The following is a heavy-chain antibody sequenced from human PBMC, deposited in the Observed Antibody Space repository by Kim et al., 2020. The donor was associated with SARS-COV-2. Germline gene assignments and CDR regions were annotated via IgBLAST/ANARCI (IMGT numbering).Heavy chain of an antibody. CDR3: ARVIRIQLWSSKYYFDY. D-gene: IGHD5-18*01. V-gene: IGHV4-34*01. CDR2: INHSGST. CDR1: GGSFSGYY. Sequence: SETLSLTCAVYGGSFSGYYWSWIRQPPGKGLEWIGEINHSGSTNYNPSLKSRVTISVDTSKNQFSLKLSSVTAADTAVYYCARVIRIQLWSSKYYFDYWGQGTLVTVSS. J-gene: IGHJ4*02.